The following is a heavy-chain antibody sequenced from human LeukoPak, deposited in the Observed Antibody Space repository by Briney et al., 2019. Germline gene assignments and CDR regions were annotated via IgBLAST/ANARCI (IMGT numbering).Heavy chain of an antibody. J-gene: IGHJ4*02. CDR2: IGTHNGNT. V-gene: IGHV1-18*01. D-gene: IGHD6-19*01. CDR1: GYTFTSYG. CDR3: ARDGSGGGGYFDY. Sequence: ASMKVSCKTSGYTFTSYGVSWVRQAPGQGLEWMGWIGTHNGNTNYAQKFQGRVIMTTDTSTSTAYMELMSLRSDDTAVFYCARDGSGGGGYFDYWGQGTLVIVSS.